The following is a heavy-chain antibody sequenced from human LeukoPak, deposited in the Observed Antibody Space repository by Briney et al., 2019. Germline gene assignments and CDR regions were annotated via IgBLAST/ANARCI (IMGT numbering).Heavy chain of an antibody. J-gene: IGHJ3*02. CDR2: INPNSGGT. D-gene: IGHD3-22*01. Sequence: GASVKVSCKASGYTFTGYYMHWVRQAPGQGLEWMGWINPNSGGTNYAQKFQGRVTMTRDTSISTAYMELSRLRSDDTAVYYCARAPTYYYGSSGYYGFCDIWGQGTMVTVSS. V-gene: IGHV1-2*02. CDR1: GYTFTGYY. CDR3: ARAPTYYYGSSGYYGFCDI.